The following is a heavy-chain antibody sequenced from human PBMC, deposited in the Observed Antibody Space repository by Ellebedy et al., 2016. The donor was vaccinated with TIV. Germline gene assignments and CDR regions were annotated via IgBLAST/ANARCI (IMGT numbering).Heavy chain of an antibody. V-gene: IGHV3-30*03. Sequence: GESLKISCAASGLTFSSYGMHWVRQAPGKGLEWVAVISYDGSNKYYADSVKGRFTISRDNSKNTLYVQMNSLRAEDTAVYYCVRLGDKKAWNGDYWGQGTLVTVSS. J-gene: IGHJ4*02. CDR1: GLTFSSYG. D-gene: IGHD1-1*01. CDR3: VRLGDKKAWNGDY. CDR2: ISYDGSNK.